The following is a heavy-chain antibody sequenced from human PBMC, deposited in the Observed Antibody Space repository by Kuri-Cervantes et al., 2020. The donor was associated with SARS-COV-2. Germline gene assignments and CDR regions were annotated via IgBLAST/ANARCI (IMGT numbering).Heavy chain of an antibody. V-gene: IGHV4-39*01. CDR2: IYYSGST. J-gene: IGHJ5*02. CDR1: GGSIGSSSYY. D-gene: IGHD3-3*01. CDR3: ARQMMSSITIFGVVITKNWFDP. Sequence: SETLSLTCTVSGGSIGSSSYYWGWIRQPPGKGLEWSGSIYYSGSTYYNPSLKSRVTISVDTSKNQFSLKLSSVAAADTAVYYCARQMMSSITIFGVVITKNWFDPWCQGTLVTVSS.